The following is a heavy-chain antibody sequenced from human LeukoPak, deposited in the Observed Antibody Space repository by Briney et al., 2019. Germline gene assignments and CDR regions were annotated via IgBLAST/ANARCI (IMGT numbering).Heavy chain of an antibody. CDR2: ISSSSYI. J-gene: IGHJ4*02. D-gene: IGHD3-22*01. Sequence: GGSLRLSCVASGFTFSSYSINWVRQAPGKGLEWVSSISSSSYIYYADSVKGRFTISRDNAKNSLYLQMNSLRAEDTAVYYCAKDYHDSSGYYSVYDYWGQGTLVTVSS. CDR3: AKDYHDSSGYYSVYDY. CDR1: GFTFSSYS. V-gene: IGHV3-21*01.